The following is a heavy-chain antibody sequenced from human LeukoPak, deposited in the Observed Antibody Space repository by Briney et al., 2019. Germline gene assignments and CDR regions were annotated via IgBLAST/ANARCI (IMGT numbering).Heavy chain of an antibody. V-gene: IGHV4-30-4*01. CDR2: IYYSGSA. Sequence: PSETLSLTCTVSGGSISSGDYYWSWIRQPPGTGLEWIGYIYYSGSAYYNPSLKSRVTISVDTSKNQFSLKLSSVTAADTAVYYCARGSVWSGYSWGQGTLVTASS. D-gene: IGHD3-3*01. CDR1: GGSISSGDYY. J-gene: IGHJ4*02. CDR3: ARGSVWSGYS.